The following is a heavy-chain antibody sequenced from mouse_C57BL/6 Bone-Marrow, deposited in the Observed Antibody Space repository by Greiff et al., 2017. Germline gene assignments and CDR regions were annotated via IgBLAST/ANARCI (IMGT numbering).Heavy chain of an antibody. V-gene: IGHV5-12*01. CDR3: ARHGGYDRDFDY. CDR1: GFTFSDYY. D-gene: IGHD2-12*01. J-gene: IGHJ2*01. CDR2: ISNGGGST. Sequence: EVMLVESGGGLVQPGGSLKLSCAASGFTFSDYYMYWVRQTPEKRLEWVAYISNGGGSTYYPDTVKGRFTISRDNAKNTLYLQMSRLKSEDTAMYYCARHGGYDRDFDYWGQGTTLTVSS.